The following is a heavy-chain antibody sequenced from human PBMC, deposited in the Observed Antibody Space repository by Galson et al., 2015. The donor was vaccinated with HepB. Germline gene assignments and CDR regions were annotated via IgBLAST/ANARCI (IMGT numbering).Heavy chain of an antibody. CDR2: ISSSSSTI. J-gene: IGHJ4*02. CDR3: ASTVVQPL. D-gene: IGHD4-23*01. CDR1: GFTFSSYS. Sequence: SLRLSCAASGFTFSSYSMNWVRQAPGKGLEWVSYISSSSSTIYYADSVKGRFTISRDNAKNSLYLQMNSLRAEDTAVYYCASTVVQPLWGQGTLVTVSS. V-gene: IGHV3-48*04.